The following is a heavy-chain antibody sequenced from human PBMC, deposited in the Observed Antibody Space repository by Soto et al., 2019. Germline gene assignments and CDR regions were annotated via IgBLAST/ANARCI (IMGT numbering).Heavy chain of an antibody. V-gene: IGHV4-39*01. CDR3: APLSVSLSGPYGIHV. CDR2: MFYSGLT. D-gene: IGHD2-15*01. J-gene: IGHJ6*02. Sequence: SETLSLTCSVSGYSVSSSDYYWAWIRQPPGKGLEWIGSMFYSGLTYYNPSLKSRVTLSVDTSKNQFPVRLNSVTAADTAVYYCAPLSVSLSGPYGIHVWGQGTTVTVSS. CDR1: GYSVSSSDYY.